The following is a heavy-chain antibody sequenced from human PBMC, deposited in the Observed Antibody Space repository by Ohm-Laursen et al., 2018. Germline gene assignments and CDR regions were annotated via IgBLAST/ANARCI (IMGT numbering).Heavy chain of an antibody. J-gene: IGHJ6*02. CDR2: ISWNSGSI. CDR1: GFTFDDYA. V-gene: IGHV3-9*01. Sequence: SLRLSCAASGFTFDDYAMHWVRQAPGKGLEWVSGISWNSGSIGYADSVKGRFTISRDNAKNSLYLQMNSLRAEDTAVYYCARGLYYYDSSGYYYDYYYYGMDVWGQGTTVTVSS. D-gene: IGHD3-22*01. CDR3: ARGLYYYDSSGYYYDYYYYGMDV.